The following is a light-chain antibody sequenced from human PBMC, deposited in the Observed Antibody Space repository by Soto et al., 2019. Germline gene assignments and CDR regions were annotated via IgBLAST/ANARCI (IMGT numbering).Light chain of an antibody. V-gene: IGKV1-39*01. Sequence: DIQMTQSPSSLSASVGDRVTITCRASQSVGTYLSWYQQKEGKAPKLLINVASTLQSGVPSRFSGSGSGTDFTLAISSLQPEDFAVYYCQQRGKWPSTFGPGTKVDIK. CDR3: QQRGKWPST. CDR1: QSVGTY. J-gene: IGKJ2*02. CDR2: VAS.